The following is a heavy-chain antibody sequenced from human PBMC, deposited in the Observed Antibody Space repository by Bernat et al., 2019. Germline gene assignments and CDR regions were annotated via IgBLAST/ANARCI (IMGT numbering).Heavy chain of an antibody. CDR3: AREDCSGGSCVYFDY. Sequence: QVQLVQSGAEVKKPGSSVKVSCKASGGTFSSYTISWVRQAPGQGLEWMGWISAYNGNTNYAQKLQGRVTMTTDTSTSTAYMELRSLRSDDTAVYYCAREDCSGGSCVYFDYWGQGTLVTVSS. V-gene: IGHV1-18*01. CDR1: GGTFSSYT. D-gene: IGHD2-15*01. J-gene: IGHJ4*02. CDR2: ISAYNGNT.